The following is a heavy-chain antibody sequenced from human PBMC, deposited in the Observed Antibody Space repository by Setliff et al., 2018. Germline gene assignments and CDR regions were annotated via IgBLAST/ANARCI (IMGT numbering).Heavy chain of an antibody. J-gene: IGHJ4*02. CDR2: IWYDGNNK. CDR1: GFTFKNYG. V-gene: IGHV3-33*01. Sequence: GGSLRLSCVASGFTFKNYGMHWVRQAPGKGLEWVAVIWYDGNNKDHADSVKGRFNISRDNSKNTLYLQMDSLRVEDTAVYYCVRGEMFSTSPRADWGQGTQVTVSS. CDR3: VRGEMFSTSPRAD. D-gene: IGHD2-2*01.